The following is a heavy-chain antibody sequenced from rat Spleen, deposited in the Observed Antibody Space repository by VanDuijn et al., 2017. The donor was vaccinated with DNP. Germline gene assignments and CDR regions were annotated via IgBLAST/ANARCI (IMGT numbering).Heavy chain of an antibody. D-gene: IGHD1-3*01. V-gene: IGHV5S10*01. CDR3: ATHTTVAPYFDD. J-gene: IGHJ2*01. CDR2: ISYDGGIT. Sequence: EVQLVESGGGLAQPGRSLKLSCAASGFIFGDYNMAWVRQAPTKGLEWVAYISYDGGITNYGDSVKGRFTISRDNAKSTLYLQMYSLRSEDMATYYCATHTTVAPYFDDGGQGVMVTVSS. CDR1: GFIFGDYN.